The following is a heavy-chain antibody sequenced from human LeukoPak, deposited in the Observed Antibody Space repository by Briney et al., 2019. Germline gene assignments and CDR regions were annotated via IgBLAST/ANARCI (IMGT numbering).Heavy chain of an antibody. D-gene: IGHD5-24*01. CDR2: IGIDSGNT. CDR1: GFTFSSYA. Sequence: PGGSLRLSCAASGFTFSSYAMSWLRQAPGKGLEWISYIGIDSGNTNYADSVKGRFTISGDKAKNSLYLQMNSLRIEDTAVYYCARDYKYAFDNWGQGTLVTVSS. CDR3: ARDYKYAFDN. V-gene: IGHV3-48*01. J-gene: IGHJ4*02.